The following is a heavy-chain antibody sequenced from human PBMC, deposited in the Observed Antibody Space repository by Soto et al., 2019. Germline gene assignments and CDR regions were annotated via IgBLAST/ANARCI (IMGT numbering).Heavy chain of an antibody. J-gene: IGHJ3*02. D-gene: IGHD3-16*01. Sequence: SETLSLTCTVSGCSISSSSYYWGWIRQPPGKGLEWIGSIYYSGSTYYNPSLKSRVTISVDTSKNQFSLKLSSVTAADTAVYYCARHAFGGTFGGVRKYAFDIWGQGTMVTVSS. V-gene: IGHV4-39*01. CDR3: ARHAFGGTFGGVRKYAFDI. CDR1: GCSISSSSYY. CDR2: IYYSGST.